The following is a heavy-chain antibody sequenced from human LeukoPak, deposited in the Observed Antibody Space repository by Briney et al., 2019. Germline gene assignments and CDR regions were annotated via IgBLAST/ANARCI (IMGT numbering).Heavy chain of an antibody. J-gene: IGHJ6*02. CDR3: ARLYSSSWSYYYYYGMDV. V-gene: IGHV1-46*01. D-gene: IGHD6-13*01. CDR2: INPSGGST. CDR1: GYTFTSYY. Sequence: ASVKVSCKASGYTFTSYYMHWVRQAPGQGLEWMGIINPSGGSTSYAQKFQGRVTMTRDTSTSTVYMELSSLRSEDTAVYYCARLYSSSWSYYYYYGMDVWGQGTTVTVSS.